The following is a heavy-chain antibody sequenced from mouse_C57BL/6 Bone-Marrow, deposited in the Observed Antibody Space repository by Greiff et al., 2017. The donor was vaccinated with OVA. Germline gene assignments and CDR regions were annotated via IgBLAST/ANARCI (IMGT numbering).Heavy chain of an antibody. CDR3: ARRGITTVPYWYFDV. D-gene: IGHD1-1*01. Sequence: EVNVVESGGGLVQPGESLKLSCESNEYEFPSHDMSWVRKTPEKRLELVAAINSDGGSTYYPDTMERRFIISRDNTKKTLYLQMSSLRSEDTALYYCARRGITTVPYWYFDVWGTGTTVTVSS. CDR1: EYEFPSHD. V-gene: IGHV5-2*01. J-gene: IGHJ1*03. CDR2: INSDGGST.